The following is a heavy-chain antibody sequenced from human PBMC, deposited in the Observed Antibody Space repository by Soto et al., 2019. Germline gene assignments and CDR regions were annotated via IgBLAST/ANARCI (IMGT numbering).Heavy chain of an antibody. CDR2: ISAYNGNT. D-gene: IGHD2-15*01. Sequence: QVQLVQSGAEVKKPGASVKVSCKASGYTFTSYGISWVRQAPGQGLEWMGWISAYNGNTNYAQKLQGRVTMTTDTATSXGYXEXKSRRSDDTAVYYCARNLGYCSGGSCSLYYYYGMDVWGQGTTVTVSS. V-gene: IGHV1-18*01. J-gene: IGHJ6*02. CDR3: ARNLGYCSGGSCSLYYYYGMDV. CDR1: GYTFTSYG.